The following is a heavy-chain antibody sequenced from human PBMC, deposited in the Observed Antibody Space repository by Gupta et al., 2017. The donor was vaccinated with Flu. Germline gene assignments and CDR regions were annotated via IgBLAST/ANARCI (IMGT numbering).Heavy chain of an antibody. D-gene: IGHD2-15*01. CDR1: GLTFSRHS. J-gene: IGHJ5*02. V-gene: IGHV3-23*01. CDR2: VSDVGDLT. CDR3: AKDPHPSFCSGGDCLGH. Sequence: EVQLLESGGGLVQPGGSLRLSCVASGLTFSRHSMTWVRQAPGKGLEWVAVVSDVGDLTFYADSVKGRFTISRDNSKDTLYLQMNSLRVEDSAVYYCAKDPHPSFCSGGDCLGHWGQGTLVTVSS.